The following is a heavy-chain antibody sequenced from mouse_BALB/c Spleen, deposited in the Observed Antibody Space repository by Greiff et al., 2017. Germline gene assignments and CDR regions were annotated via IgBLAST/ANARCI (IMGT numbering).Heavy chain of an antibody. CDR2: ISNGGGST. CDR3: ARPLYGNFYAMDY. J-gene: IGHJ4*01. CDR1: GFTFSSYT. Sequence: EVQLQESGGGLVQPGGSLKLSCAASGFTFSSYTMSWVRQTPEKRLVWVAYISNGGGSTYYPDTVKGRFTISRDNAKNTLYLQMSSLKSEDTAMYYCARPLYGNFYAMDYWGQGTSVTVSS. V-gene: IGHV5-12-2*01. D-gene: IGHD2-1*01.